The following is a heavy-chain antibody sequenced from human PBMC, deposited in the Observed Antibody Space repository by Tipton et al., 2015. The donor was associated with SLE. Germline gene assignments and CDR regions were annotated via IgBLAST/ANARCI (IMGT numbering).Heavy chain of an antibody. CDR2: IYYSGTT. V-gene: IGHV4-59*01. J-gene: IGHJ4*02. CDR3: ARLSLGEEYYFDY. CDR1: GGSISNNY. D-gene: IGHD3-10*01. Sequence: TLSLTCTVSGGSISNNYWSWIRQPPGKGLEWIGYIYYSGTTNYNPSLKSRVIMSVDTSKNQFSLNLTSVTAADTTMYYCARLSLGEEYYFDYWGQGTLVSVSS.